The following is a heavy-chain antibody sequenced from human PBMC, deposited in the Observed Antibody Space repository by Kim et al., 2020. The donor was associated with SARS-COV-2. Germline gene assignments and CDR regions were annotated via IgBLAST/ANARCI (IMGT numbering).Heavy chain of an antibody. CDR3: ARDLGSRGYYDFWSGPAGDYYYYGMDV. J-gene: IGHJ6*02. V-gene: IGHV3-21*01. CDR1: GFTFSSYS. CDR2: ISSSSSYI. D-gene: IGHD3-3*01. Sequence: GGSLRLSCAASGFTFSSYSMNWVRQAPGKGLEWVSFISSSSSYIYYADSVKGRFTISRDNAKNSLYLQMNSLRAEDTAVYYCARDLGSRGYYDFWSGPAGDYYYYGMDVWGQGTTVTVSS.